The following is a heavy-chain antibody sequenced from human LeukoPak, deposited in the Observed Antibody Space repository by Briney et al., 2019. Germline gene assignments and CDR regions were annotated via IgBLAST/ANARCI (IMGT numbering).Heavy chain of an antibody. V-gene: IGHV3-11*01. Sequence: GGSLRLSCAASGFTFSDYYMSWIRQAPGKGLEWVSYISSSGNTIYYADSVKGRFTISRDNAKNSLYLQMNSLRAEDTAVYYCARSTRTDSEIALAEYFQHWGQGTLVTVSS. CDR2: ISSSGNTI. D-gene: IGHD1-26*01. CDR3: ARSTRTDSEIALAEYFQH. CDR1: GFTFSDYY. J-gene: IGHJ1*01.